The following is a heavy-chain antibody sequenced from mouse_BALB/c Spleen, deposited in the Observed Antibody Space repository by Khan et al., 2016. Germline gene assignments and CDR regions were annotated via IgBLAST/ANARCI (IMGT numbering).Heavy chain of an antibody. Sequence: VQLKQSGAELVKPGASVKLSCTASGFNIKDTYMHWVKQRPEQGLEWIGRIDPANGNTKYDPKFQGKATITADTSSNTAYLQLSSQTSEDTAVYYCARMITTVGGYWGQGTTLTVSS. V-gene: IGHV14-3*02. J-gene: IGHJ2*01. D-gene: IGHD1-1*01. CDR1: GFNIKDTY. CDR3: ARMITTVGGY. CDR2: IDPANGNT.